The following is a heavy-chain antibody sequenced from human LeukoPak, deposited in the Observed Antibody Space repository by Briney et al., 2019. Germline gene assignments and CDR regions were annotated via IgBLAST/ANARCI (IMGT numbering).Heavy chain of an antibody. V-gene: IGHV3-21*01. CDR1: GFTFDDFG. Sequence: GGSLRLSCATSGFTFDDFGMAWVRQVPGKGLEWVSSISSSSSYIYYADSVKGRFTISRDNAKNSLYLQMNSLRAEDTAVYYCAREGYESYYFDYWGQGTLVTVSS. CDR2: ISSSSSYI. J-gene: IGHJ4*02. D-gene: IGHD5-12*01. CDR3: AREGYESYYFDY.